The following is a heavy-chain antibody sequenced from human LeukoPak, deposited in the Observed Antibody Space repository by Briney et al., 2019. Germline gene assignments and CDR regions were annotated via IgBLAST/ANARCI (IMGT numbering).Heavy chain of an antibody. CDR2: ISGSGGST. J-gene: IGHJ4*02. CDR3: AKDRDPPGWRYSGYDLDY. V-gene: IGHV3-23*01. Sequence: GGTLRLSCAASGFTFSSYGMSWVRQAPGKGLEWVSAISGSGGSTYYADSVKGRFTISRDNSKNTLYLQMNSLRAEDTAVYYCAKDRDPPGWRYSGYDLDYWGQGTLVTVSS. D-gene: IGHD5-12*01. CDR1: GFTFSSYG.